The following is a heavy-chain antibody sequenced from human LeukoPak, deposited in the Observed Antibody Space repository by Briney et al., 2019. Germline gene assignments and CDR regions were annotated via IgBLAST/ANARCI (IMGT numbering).Heavy chain of an antibody. Sequence: PGGSLRRSCAASALTCSSNAMHWVRQSPGKGLEWVAVISYDGRDKFYTDAVKGRFTISRDNSKNTLYLQMDSLRAEDTAVYYCARRTGALDYWGQGNLVTVSS. V-gene: IGHV3-30*08. D-gene: IGHD7-27*01. CDR3: ARRTGALDY. J-gene: IGHJ4*02. CDR1: ALTCSSNA. CDR2: ISYDGRDK.